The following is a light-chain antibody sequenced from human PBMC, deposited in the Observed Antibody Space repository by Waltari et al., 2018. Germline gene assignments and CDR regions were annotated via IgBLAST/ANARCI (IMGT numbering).Light chain of an antibody. V-gene: IGKV1-33*01. CDR1: QDISNY. J-gene: IGKJ2*01. CDR2: DAS. Sequence: DIQMTQSPSSLSASVGDRVTITCQASQDISNYLNWYQQQPGNAPKLLIDDASNLETGVPSRFSGSGSGTEFTFTISSLQPEDIATYYCQQYDNLPPYTFGQGTKLEIK. CDR3: QQYDNLPPYT.